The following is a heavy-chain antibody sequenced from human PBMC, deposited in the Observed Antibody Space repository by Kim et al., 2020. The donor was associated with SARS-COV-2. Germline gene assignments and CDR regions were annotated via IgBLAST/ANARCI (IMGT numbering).Heavy chain of an antibody. Sequence: GESLKISCKGSGYSFTSYWIGWVRQMPGKGLEWMGIIYPGDSDTRYSPSFQGQVTISADKSISTAYLQWSSLKASDTAMYYCARQGRRWNTAMAQTDYWGQGTLVTVSS. CDR1: GYSFTSYW. V-gene: IGHV5-51*01. J-gene: IGHJ4*02. CDR2: IYPGDSDT. CDR3: ARQGRRWNTAMAQTDY. D-gene: IGHD5-18*01.